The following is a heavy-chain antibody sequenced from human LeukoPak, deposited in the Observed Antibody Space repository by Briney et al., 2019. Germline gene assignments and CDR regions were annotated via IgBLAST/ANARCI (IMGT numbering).Heavy chain of an antibody. Sequence: PSETLSLTCTVSGGSISSSSYYWGWIRQPPGKGLEWIGSIYYSGSTYYNPSLKSRVTISVDTSKNQFSLRVSSVTAADTAVYYCARDRRAVAGPALDYWGQGALVTVSS. V-gene: IGHV4-39*07. CDR1: GGSISSSSYY. CDR3: ARDRRAVAGPALDY. CDR2: IYYSGST. J-gene: IGHJ4*02. D-gene: IGHD6-19*01.